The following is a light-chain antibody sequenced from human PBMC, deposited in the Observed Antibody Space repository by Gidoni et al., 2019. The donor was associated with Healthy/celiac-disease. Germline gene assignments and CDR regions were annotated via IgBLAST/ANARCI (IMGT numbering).Light chain of an antibody. CDR2: AAS. CDR1: QSISSY. V-gene: IGKV1-39*01. Sequence: QMTQSPSSLSASVGDRVTITCRASQSISSYINWYQQKPGKAPKLLIYAASSLQSGVPSRFNGSGSVTDFTLTISSLQPEDFATYYCQQSYSTPLTFGGGTKVEIK. J-gene: IGKJ4*01. CDR3: QQSYSTPLT.